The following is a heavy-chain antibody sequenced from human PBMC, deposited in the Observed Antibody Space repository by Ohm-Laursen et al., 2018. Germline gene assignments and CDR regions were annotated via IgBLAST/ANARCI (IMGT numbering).Heavy chain of an antibody. Sequence: ASVKVSCKTSGYTFTTYYLHWVRQAPGQGLEWMGMINPSGGSTSYAQKFQGRFTMTSDTSTSTVYMELSSLRSEDTAVYYCARNVASGFDYWGQGTLVTVSS. J-gene: IGHJ4*02. CDR3: ARNVASGFDY. V-gene: IGHV1-46*01. D-gene: IGHD5-12*01. CDR2: INPSGGST. CDR1: GYTFTTYY.